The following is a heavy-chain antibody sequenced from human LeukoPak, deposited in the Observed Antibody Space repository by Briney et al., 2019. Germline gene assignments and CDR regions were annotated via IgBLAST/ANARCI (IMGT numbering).Heavy chain of an antibody. CDR2: IYYSGST. J-gene: IGHJ4*02. D-gene: IGHD3-3*01. Sequence: GSLRLSCAASGFTVSSNYMSWIRQPPGKGLEWIGSIYYSGSTYYNPSLKSRVTISVDTSKNQFSLKLSSVTAADTAVYYCARHVRSYAWYYDFWSGDPTLSPPTSVDFDYWGQGTLVTVSS. CDR3: ARHVRSYAWYYDFWSGDPTLSPPTSVDFDY. V-gene: IGHV4-39*01. CDR1: GFTVSSNY.